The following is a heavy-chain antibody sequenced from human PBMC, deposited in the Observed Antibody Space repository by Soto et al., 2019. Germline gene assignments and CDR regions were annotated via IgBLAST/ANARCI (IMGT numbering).Heavy chain of an antibody. CDR2: IIPIFGTA. CDR3: ARGSPLDYSGSGSFPYYYYGMDV. J-gene: IGHJ6*02. V-gene: IGHV1-69*13. CDR1: GGTFSSYA. Sequence: ASVKVSCKASGGTFSSYAISWVRQAPGQGLEWMGGIIPIFGTANYAQKFQGRVTITADESTSTAYMELSSLRSEDTAVYYCARGSPLDYSGSGSFPYYYYGMDVWGQGTTVTVYS. D-gene: IGHD3-10*01.